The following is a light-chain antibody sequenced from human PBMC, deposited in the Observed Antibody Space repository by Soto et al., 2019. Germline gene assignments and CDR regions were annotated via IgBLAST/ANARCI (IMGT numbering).Light chain of an antibody. J-gene: IGKJ5*01. Sequence: EIVLTQSPATLALSPGERATLSCRASQSVSSYLAWYQVKPGQPPRLLIYGAFNRAAGIPARFSGSGSGTDFTLTISSLEPEDSAVYYCQQRNIWPPVTFGQGTRLEIK. V-gene: IGKV3-11*01. CDR1: QSVSSY. CDR3: QQRNIWPPVT. CDR2: GAF.